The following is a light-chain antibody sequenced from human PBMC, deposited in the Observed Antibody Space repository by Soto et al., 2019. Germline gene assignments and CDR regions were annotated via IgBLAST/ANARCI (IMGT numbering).Light chain of an antibody. CDR2: RNN. J-gene: IGLJ1*01. CDR1: SSNIGSNY. Sequence: QSVLTQSPSASGTPGQRVTISCSGSSSNIGSNYVYWYQQLPGTAPKLLIYRNNQRPSGVPDRFSGSKSGTSASLAISGLRSEDEADYYCPAWDDSLSGYVFGTGTKVTLL. V-gene: IGLV1-47*01. CDR3: PAWDDSLSGYV.